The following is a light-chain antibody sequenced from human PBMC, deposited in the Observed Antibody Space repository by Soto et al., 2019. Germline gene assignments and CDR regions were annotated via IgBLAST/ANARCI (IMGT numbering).Light chain of an antibody. CDR3: AAWDDSLNGVV. CDR1: NSNIGSHT. V-gene: IGLV1-44*01. Sequence: QSVLTQPPSSSGTPGQRVTISCSGSNSNIGSHTVDWYQRLPGTAPKLLIYTNNQRPSGVTDRFSGSKSGTSASLAISGLQSADEADYYCAAWDDSLNGVVFGGGTKLTVL. CDR2: TNN. J-gene: IGLJ2*01.